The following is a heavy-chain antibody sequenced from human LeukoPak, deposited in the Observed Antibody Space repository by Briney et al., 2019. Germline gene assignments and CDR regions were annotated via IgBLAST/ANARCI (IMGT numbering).Heavy chain of an antibody. CDR2: IYSGGST. CDR3: ASSRERGYSYAEYYDAFDI. D-gene: IGHD5-18*01. V-gene: IGHV3-53*01. J-gene: IGHJ3*02. Sequence: GGSLRLSCAASGFTLSTYAMSWVRQAPGKGLEWVSVIYSGGSTYYADSVKGRFTISRDNSKSTLYLQMNSLRAEDTAVYYCASSRERGYSYAEYYDAFDIWGQGTMVTVSS. CDR1: GFTLSTYA.